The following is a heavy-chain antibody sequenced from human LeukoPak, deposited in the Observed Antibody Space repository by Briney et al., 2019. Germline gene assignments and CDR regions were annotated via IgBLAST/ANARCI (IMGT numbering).Heavy chain of an antibody. Sequence: SETLSLTCTVSGGSISTYYWSWIRRPPGKGLEWIGEINHSGSTNYNPSLKSRVTISVDTSKNQFSLKLSSVTAADTAVYYCARSPDSSSNTLEFDYWGQGTLVTVSS. CDR3: ARSPDSSSNTLEFDY. CDR1: GGSISTYY. V-gene: IGHV4-34*01. D-gene: IGHD6-13*01. CDR2: INHSGST. J-gene: IGHJ4*02.